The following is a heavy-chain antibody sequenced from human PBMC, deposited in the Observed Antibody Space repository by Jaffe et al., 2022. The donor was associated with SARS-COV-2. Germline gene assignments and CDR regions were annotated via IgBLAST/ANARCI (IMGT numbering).Heavy chain of an antibody. Sequence: QVQLVQSGAEVKKPGASVKVSCKASGYTFTSYYMHWVRQAPGQGLEWMGIINPSGGSTSYAQKFQGRVTMTRDTSTSTVYMELSSLRSEDTAVYYCAREGALLWFGELSRPYYYYGMDVWGQGTTVTVSS. V-gene: IGHV1-46*01. CDR1: GYTFTSYY. J-gene: IGHJ6*02. D-gene: IGHD3-10*01. CDR3: AREGALLWFGELSRPYYYYGMDV. CDR2: INPSGGST.